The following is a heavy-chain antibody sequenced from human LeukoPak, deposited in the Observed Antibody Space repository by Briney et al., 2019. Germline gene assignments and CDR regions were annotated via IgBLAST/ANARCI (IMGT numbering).Heavy chain of an antibody. J-gene: IGHJ5*02. CDR2: IYYSGST. CDR3: ARDHNQYYYGSGVSGGWFDP. Sequence: SETLSLTCTVSGGSISSSSYYWGWIRQPPGKGLEWIGSIYYSGSTYYSPSVKSRVTISVDTSQNQFSLKLSSVTAADTAVYYCARDHNQYYYGSGVSGGWFDPWGQGTLVTVSS. CDR1: GGSISSSSYY. V-gene: IGHV4-39*07. D-gene: IGHD3-10*01.